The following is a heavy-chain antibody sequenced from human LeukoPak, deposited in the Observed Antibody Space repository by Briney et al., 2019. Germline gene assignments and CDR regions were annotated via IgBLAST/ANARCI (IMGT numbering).Heavy chain of an antibody. CDR2: TYYRSKWYN. D-gene: IGHD3-10*01. CDR1: GDSVSSKSAA. V-gene: IGHV6-1*01. Sequence: SQTLSLTCAISGDSVSSKSAAWNWIRQSPSRGLEWLGRTYYRSKWYNDYAVSVKSRITINPDTSKNQFSLQLNSVTPEDTAVYYCARGDYGSGEYYYYGMDVWGQGTTVTVSS. J-gene: IGHJ6*02. CDR3: ARGDYGSGEYYYYGMDV.